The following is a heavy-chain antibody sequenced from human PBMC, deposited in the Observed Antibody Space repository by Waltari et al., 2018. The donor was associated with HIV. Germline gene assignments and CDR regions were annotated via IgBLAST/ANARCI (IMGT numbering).Heavy chain of an antibody. CDR1: GGSISSNTYY. CDR2: VSYSGST. CDR3: ATYSDFWSGYSERHSYEYGINV. Sequence: QLQLQESGPGLVKPSETLSLTCTVSGGSISSNTYYWGWSRQPPGKGREWIGRVSYSGSTYYNPSLKSRVTISVDTSKNQFSLKLNSVTAADTAVYYCATYSDFWSGYSERHSYEYGINVWGQGTTVTVSS. V-gene: IGHV4-39*01. J-gene: IGHJ6*02. D-gene: IGHD3-3*01.